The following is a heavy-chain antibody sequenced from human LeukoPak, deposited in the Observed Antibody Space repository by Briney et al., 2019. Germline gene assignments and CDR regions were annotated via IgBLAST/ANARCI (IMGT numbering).Heavy chain of an antibody. CDR2: IYYSGST. CDR3: ARGPEGYSYGYQFDY. D-gene: IGHD5-18*01. V-gene: IGHV4-59*01. Sequence: SSETLSLTCTVSGGSISSYYWSWIRQPPGKGLEWIGYIYYSGSTNYNPPLKSRVTISVDTSKNQFSLKLSSVTAADTAVYYCARGPEGYSYGYQFDYWGQGTLVTVSS. J-gene: IGHJ4*02. CDR1: GGSISSYY.